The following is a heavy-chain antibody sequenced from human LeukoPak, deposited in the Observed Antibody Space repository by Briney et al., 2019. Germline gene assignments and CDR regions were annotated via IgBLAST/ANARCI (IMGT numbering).Heavy chain of an antibody. V-gene: IGHV4-30-4*01. CDR1: GGSISSDNYQ. Sequence: PSETLSLTCTVSGGSISSDNYQWSWIRQPPGKGLEWIGYINYSGSTYYNPSLKSRVTISVDTSKNQFSLKLTSVTAADTAVYYCARSVVPAAPYYYMDVWGKGTTVTVSS. CDR3: ARSVVPAAPYYYMDV. J-gene: IGHJ6*03. D-gene: IGHD2-2*01. CDR2: INYSGST.